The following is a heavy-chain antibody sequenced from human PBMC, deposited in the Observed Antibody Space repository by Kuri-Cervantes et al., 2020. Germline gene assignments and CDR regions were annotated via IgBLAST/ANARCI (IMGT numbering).Heavy chain of an antibody. V-gene: IGHV3-23*01. Sequence: GESLKISCAASGFTFSSYAMSWVRQAPGKGLEWVTAISGSGGSTYYADSVKGRFTISRDNSKNTLYLQMSSLRAEDTAVYYCAKDDFQWWFDSWGQGTLVTVSS. CDR1: GFTFSSYA. J-gene: IGHJ5*01. CDR2: ISGSGGST. D-gene: IGHD3/OR15-3a*01. CDR3: AKDDFQWWFDS.